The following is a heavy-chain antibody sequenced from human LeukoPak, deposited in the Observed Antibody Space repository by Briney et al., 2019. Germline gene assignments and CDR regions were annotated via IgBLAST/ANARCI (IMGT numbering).Heavy chain of an antibody. V-gene: IGHV1-69*04. J-gene: IGHJ6*02. CDR3: ATLIAVAGTRSNYYYYGMDV. D-gene: IGHD6-19*01. Sequence: GASVKVSCKASGGTFSGYAISWVRQAPGQGLEWMGRIIPILGMANYAQKFQGRVTITADKSTSTAYMELSSLRSEDTAVYYCATLIAVAGTRSNYYYYGMDVWGQGTTVTVSS. CDR2: IIPILGMA. CDR1: GGTFSGYA.